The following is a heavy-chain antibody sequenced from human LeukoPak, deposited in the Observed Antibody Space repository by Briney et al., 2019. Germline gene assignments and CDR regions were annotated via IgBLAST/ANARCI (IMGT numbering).Heavy chain of an antibody. V-gene: IGHV3-53*01. Sequence: PGGSLRLSCAASGFTFSSYAMSWVRQAPGKGLEWVSVIYSGGSTYYADSVKGRFTISRDNSKNTLYLQMNSLRAEDMAVYYCAREGYSYGRGAFDIWGQGTMVTVSS. CDR1: GFTFSSYA. CDR3: AREGYSYGRGAFDI. J-gene: IGHJ3*02. D-gene: IGHD5-18*01. CDR2: IYSGGST.